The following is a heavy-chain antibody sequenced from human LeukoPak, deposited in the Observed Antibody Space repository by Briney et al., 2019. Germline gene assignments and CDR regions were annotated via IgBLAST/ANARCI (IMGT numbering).Heavy chain of an antibody. CDR2: IPVSGDST. D-gene: IGHD4-17*01. V-gene: IGHV3-23*01. CDR3: AKDPNGDYVGAFDM. Sequence: PGGSLRLSCAASGLTFSRYAMTWVRQAPGKGLEWVSSIPVSGDSTYYADSVRGRFTVSRDNSKSSLYLQMNGLRAEDTALYYYAKDPNGDYVGAFDMWGQGTMVTVSS. J-gene: IGHJ3*02. CDR1: GLTFSRYA.